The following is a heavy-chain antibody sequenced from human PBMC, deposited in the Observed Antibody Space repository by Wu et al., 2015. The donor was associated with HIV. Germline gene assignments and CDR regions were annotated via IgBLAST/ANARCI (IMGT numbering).Heavy chain of an antibody. CDR2: INPNSGGT. Sequence: QVQLVQSGAEVKKPGASVKVSCKASGYTFTGYYMHWVRQAPGQGLEWMGWINPNSGGTNYAQKFQGRVTMTRDTSISTAYMELSRLRSDGTAVYYCARETRDNWNYHWFDPWGQGTLVTVSS. V-gene: IGHV1-2*02. CDR3: ARETRDNWNYHWFDP. CDR1: GYTFTGYY. D-gene: IGHD1-7*01. J-gene: IGHJ5*02.